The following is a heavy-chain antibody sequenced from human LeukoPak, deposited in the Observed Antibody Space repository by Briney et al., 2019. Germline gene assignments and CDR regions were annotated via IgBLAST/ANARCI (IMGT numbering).Heavy chain of an antibody. Sequence: SSETLSLTCTVSGGSIINSIYYWDWIRQPPGTGLEWVGSINYSGSTYYNPSLKSRVTISVDTSNNQFSLKLGSVTAADTAVYYCARSYASGRAYCDFWGQGTLVTVSS. V-gene: IGHV4-39*01. J-gene: IGHJ4*02. CDR2: INYSGST. CDR3: ARSYASGRAYCDF. CDR1: GGSIINSIYY. D-gene: IGHD3-10*01.